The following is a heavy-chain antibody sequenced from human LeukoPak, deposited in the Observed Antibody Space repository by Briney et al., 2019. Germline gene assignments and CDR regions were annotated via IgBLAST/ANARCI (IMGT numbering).Heavy chain of an antibody. CDR3: ATINYDFWIYFDY. V-gene: IGHV4-30-4*01. J-gene: IGHJ4*02. Sequence: PSETLSLTCTVSGGSISSGDYYWSWIRQPPGTGLEWIGYIYYSGSTYYNPSLKSRVTISVDTSKNQFSLKLSSVTAADTAVYYCATINYDFWIYFDYWGQGTLVTVSS. CDR2: IYYSGST. CDR1: GGSISSGDYY. D-gene: IGHD3-3*01.